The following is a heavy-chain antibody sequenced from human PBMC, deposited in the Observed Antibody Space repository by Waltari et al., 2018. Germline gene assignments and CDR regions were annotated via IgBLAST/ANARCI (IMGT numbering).Heavy chain of an antibody. J-gene: IGHJ6*02. V-gene: IGHV4-59*01. Sequence: QVQLQESGPGLVKPSETLSLTCTVSGGSISSYYWSWLRQPTGKGLEWIGYSYYSGSTNYNPSLKSRVTISVDTSKNQFSLKLSSVTAADTAVYYCARDHPESLYGMDVWGQGTTVTVSS. CDR1: GGSISSYY. CDR2: SYYSGST. CDR3: ARDHPESLYGMDV.